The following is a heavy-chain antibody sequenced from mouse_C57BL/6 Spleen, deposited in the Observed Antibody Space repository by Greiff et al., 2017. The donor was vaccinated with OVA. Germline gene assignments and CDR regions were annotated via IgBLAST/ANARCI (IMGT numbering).Heavy chain of an antibody. Sequence: ELMLVASGGGLVKPGGSLKLSCAASGFTFSDYGMHWVRQAPEKGLEWVAYISSGSSTIYYADTVKGRFTISRDNAKNTLFLQMTSLRSEDTAMYYCARRLPPSWFAYWGQGTLVTVSA. J-gene: IGHJ3*01. CDR3: ARRLPPSWFAY. V-gene: IGHV5-17*01. D-gene: IGHD2-2*01. CDR1: GFTFSDYG. CDR2: ISSGSSTI.